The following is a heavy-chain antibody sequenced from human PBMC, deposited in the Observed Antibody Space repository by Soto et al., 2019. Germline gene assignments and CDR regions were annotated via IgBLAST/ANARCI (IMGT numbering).Heavy chain of an antibody. CDR3: AKETAFDS. J-gene: IGHJ4*02. CDR2: ISGGGIDT. D-gene: IGHD5-18*01. V-gene: IGHV3-23*02. CDR1: GFTFQNYA. Sequence: EVQLLESGGGLVQPGGSLILSCAVSGFTFQNYAMSWVRQVLGKGPEWVSGISGGGIDTYYVDSVKGRFIISRDNSRNTLYLQMNTLRADDTAIYYCAKETAFDSWGQGTLVTVSS.